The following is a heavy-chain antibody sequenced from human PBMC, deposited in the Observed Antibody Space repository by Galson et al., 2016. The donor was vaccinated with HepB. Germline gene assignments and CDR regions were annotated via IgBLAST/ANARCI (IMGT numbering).Heavy chain of an antibody. Sequence: SLRLSCAASGFTFSSYGMHWVRQAPGKGLEWVAVIWYDGSNEHYADSVKGRFTISRDNSKSTLYLQMNSLRAEDTAVYYCGKDEEPYKWNPLTLDYWGQGTLVTVSS. J-gene: IGHJ4*02. V-gene: IGHV3-33*06. CDR1: GFTFSSYG. CDR2: IWYDGSNE. D-gene: IGHD1-20*01. CDR3: GKDEEPYKWNPLTLDY.